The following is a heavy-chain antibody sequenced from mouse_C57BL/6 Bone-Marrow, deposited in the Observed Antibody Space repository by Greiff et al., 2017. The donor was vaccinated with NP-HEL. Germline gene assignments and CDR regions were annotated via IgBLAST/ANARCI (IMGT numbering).Heavy chain of an antibody. J-gene: IGHJ3*01. Sequence: QVQLQQPGAELVKPGASVKLSCKASGYTFTSYWMHWVKQRPGQGLEWIGMIHPNSGSTNYNEKFKSKATLTVDKSSSTAYMQLSSLTSEDSAVYYCAPRMGYYVSSLFAYWGQGTLVTVSA. V-gene: IGHV1-64*01. D-gene: IGHD1-1*01. CDR2: IHPNSGST. CDR3: APRMGYYVSSLFAY. CDR1: GYTFTSYW.